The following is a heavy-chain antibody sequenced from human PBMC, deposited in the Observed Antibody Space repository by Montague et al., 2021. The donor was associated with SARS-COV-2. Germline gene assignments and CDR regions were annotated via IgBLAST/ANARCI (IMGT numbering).Heavy chain of an antibody. Sequence: SETLSLTCTVSGGSISSYHHYWCWILQPPGKGLEWIGAMYYSGSTCLNSSLKSRGTISVDTSKNQPYLNLRSVTAADTAVYFCGRVILSATSNAFDYWGQGTLVTVSS. CDR2: MYYSGST. J-gene: IGHJ4*02. CDR1: GGSISSYHHY. CDR3: GRVILSATSNAFDY. V-gene: IGHV4-39*07. D-gene: IGHD2-15*01.